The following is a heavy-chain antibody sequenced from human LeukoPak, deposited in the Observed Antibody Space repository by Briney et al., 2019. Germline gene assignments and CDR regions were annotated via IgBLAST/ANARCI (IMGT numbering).Heavy chain of an antibody. D-gene: IGHD6-19*01. Sequence: SGGSLRLSCAASGFTFDDYAMHWVRQAPGKGLEWVSGISWNSGSIGYADSVKGRFTISRDNAKNSLYLQMNSLRAEDTALYYCAKDLAVAGDSWGQGTLVTVSS. J-gene: IGHJ1*01. V-gene: IGHV3-9*01. CDR3: AKDLAVAGDS. CDR2: ISWNSGSI. CDR1: GFTFDDYA.